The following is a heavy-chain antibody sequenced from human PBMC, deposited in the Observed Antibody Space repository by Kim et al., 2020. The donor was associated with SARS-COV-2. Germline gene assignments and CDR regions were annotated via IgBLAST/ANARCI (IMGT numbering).Heavy chain of an antibody. Sequence: GGSLRLSCAASGFTFSSYWMHWVRQAPGKGLVWVSRINSDGSSTSYADSVKGRFTISRDNAKNTLYLQMNSLRAEDTAVYYCARDGGKKAFSSYYYGMDVWGQGTTVTVSS. V-gene: IGHV3-74*01. CDR2: INSDGSST. J-gene: IGHJ6*02. CDR1: GFTFSSYW. D-gene: IGHD2-2*01. CDR3: ARDGGKKAFSSYYYGMDV.